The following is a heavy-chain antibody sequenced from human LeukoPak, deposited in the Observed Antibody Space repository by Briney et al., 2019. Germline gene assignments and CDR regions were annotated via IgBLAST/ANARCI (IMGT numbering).Heavy chain of an antibody. CDR2: TNPNSGNT. CDR1: GYTFTSYD. V-gene: IGHV1-8*01. J-gene: IGHJ5*02. CDR3: ARRIAIAVAPVP. D-gene: IGHD6-19*01. Sequence: ASVKVSCKASGYTFTSYDINWLRQATGQGLEWMGWTNPNSGNTGYAQKFQGRVTMTRNTSVSTAYMELSSLRSEDTAVYYCARRIAIAVAPVPWGQGTLVPVSS.